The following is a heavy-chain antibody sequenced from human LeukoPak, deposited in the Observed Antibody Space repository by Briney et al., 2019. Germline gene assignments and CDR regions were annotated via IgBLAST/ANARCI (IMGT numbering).Heavy chain of an antibody. CDR3: STEDKYCTTSTCGDS. D-gene: IGHD2/OR15-2a*01. V-gene: IGHV1-2*02. CDR1: GYTFSDYY. Sequence: ASVKVSCKTSGYTFSDYYLHWVQQAPGQGLEWMGYIIPNSGGTTYAQKFQGRVTMTRDTSISAAYLDLSGLRSDDTAVYYCSTEDKYCTTSTCGDSWGQGTLVTVFS. CDR2: IIPNSGGT. J-gene: IGHJ4*02.